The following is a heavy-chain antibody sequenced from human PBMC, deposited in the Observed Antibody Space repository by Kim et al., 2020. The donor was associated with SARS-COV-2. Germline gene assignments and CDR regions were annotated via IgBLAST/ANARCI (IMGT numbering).Heavy chain of an antibody. D-gene: IGHD2-21*01. CDR1: GFTFSSYV. CDR2: ISHDGSVT. V-gene: IGHV3-74*01. J-gene: IGHJ4*02. CDR3: ATDKELVIYEY. Sequence: GGSLRLSCAASGFTFSSYVMHWVRQVPGKGPMWVSRISHDGSVTTYADSVKGRFTISRDNAKNTLYLQMNSLRPEDTAVYYCATDKELVIYEYWGQGTLV.